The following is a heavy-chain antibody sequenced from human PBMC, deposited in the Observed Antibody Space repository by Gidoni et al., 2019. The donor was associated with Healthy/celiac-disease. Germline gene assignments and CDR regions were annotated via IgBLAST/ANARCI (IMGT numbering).Heavy chain of an antibody. D-gene: IGHD3-3*01. J-gene: IGHJ5*02. CDR3: AKGGEWLSENWFDP. V-gene: IGHV3-9*01. CDR1: GFTFDDYA. CDR2: ISWNRGSI. Sequence: EVQLVASGGGLVQPGRSLRLSCAASGFTFDDYAMHWVRQAPGKGLEWVSGISWNRGSIGYADSVKGRFTISRDNAKNSLYLQMNSLRAEDTAWYYCAKGGEWLSENWFDPWGQGTLVTVSS.